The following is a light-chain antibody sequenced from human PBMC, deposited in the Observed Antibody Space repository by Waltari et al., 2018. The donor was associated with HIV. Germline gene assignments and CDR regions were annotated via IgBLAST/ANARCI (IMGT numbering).Light chain of an antibody. CDR3: VLYMGSGIWV. CDR1: SGSVSARYY. Sequence: QTVVTQESSFSVSPGGTVTLTCGLTSGSVSARYYPSWYQQTPGQAPRTLIYSTTTRSSGVPDRFSGSILGNKAALTITGAQADDESDYYCVLYMGSGIWVFGGGTKLTVL. J-gene: IGLJ2*01. CDR2: STT. V-gene: IGLV8-61*01.